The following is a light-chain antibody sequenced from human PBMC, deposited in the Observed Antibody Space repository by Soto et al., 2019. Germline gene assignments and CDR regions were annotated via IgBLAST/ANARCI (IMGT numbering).Light chain of an antibody. CDR2: SDD. Sequence: QSVLTQPPSASGTPGQRVTISCSGSSSNIGSNTIHWYQQLPGTAPKLLIHSDDKLPSGVPDRFSGSKSGTSGSLAISGLQYGDEAHYYCAAWDHSLKGFVFGAGTKVTVL. V-gene: IGLV1-44*01. J-gene: IGLJ1*01. CDR1: SSNIGSNT. CDR3: AAWDHSLKGFV.